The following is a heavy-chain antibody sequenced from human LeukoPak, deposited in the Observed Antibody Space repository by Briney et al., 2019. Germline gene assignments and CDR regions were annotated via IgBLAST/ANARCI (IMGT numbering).Heavy chain of an antibody. Sequence: GGSLRLSCAASGFTFSSDGMSWGRQAPGKGLEWVSAISGMGGSTYYADSVKGRFTISRDNSKNTLYLQMNSLRAEDTAVYYCAKAGGSYSNAYYYYYLDVWGKGTTVTISS. D-gene: IGHD1-26*01. CDR3: AKAGGSYSNAYYYYYLDV. CDR2: ISGMGGST. J-gene: IGHJ6*03. V-gene: IGHV3-23*01. CDR1: GFTFSSDG.